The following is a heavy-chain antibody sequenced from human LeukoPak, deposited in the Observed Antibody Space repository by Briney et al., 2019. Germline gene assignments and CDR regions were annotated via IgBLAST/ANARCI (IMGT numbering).Heavy chain of an antibody. J-gene: IGHJ6*03. CDR1: GGSISSSDW. CDR2: IYHSGST. V-gene: IGHV4-4*02. Sequence: SETLSLTCAVSGGSISSSDWWSWVRQPPGKGLEWIGEIYHSGSTNYNPSLKSRVTISVDKSKNQFSLNLSSVTAADTAVYYCARDRYYYDSSGYYYMDVWGKGTTVTISS. D-gene: IGHD3-22*01. CDR3: ARDRYYYDSSGYYYMDV.